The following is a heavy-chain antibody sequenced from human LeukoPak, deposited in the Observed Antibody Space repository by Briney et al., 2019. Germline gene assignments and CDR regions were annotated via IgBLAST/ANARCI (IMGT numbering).Heavy chain of an antibody. V-gene: IGHV1-2*02. Sequence: ASVKVSCKASGYSFTSYYMHWVRQAPGQGLEWMGWINPNSGGTNYAQKFQGRVTITADESTSTAYMELSSLRSEDTAVYYCASLTAVTTPWFDPWGQGTLVTVSS. CDR2: INPNSGGT. D-gene: IGHD4-17*01. CDR1: GYSFTSYY. CDR3: ASLTAVTTPWFDP. J-gene: IGHJ5*02.